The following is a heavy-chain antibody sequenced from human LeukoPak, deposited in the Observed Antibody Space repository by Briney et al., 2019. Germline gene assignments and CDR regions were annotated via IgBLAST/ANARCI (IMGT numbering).Heavy chain of an antibody. CDR3: ARDGGDYFPGWYFDY. J-gene: IGHJ4*02. D-gene: IGHD2/OR15-2a*01. CDR2: ISAYNGNT. Sequence: GASVKVSCTASGYTFTSYGISWVRQAPGQGLEWMGWISAYNGNTNYAQKLQGRVTMTTDTSTSTAYMELRSLRSDDTAVYYCARDGGDYFPGWYFDYWGQGTLVTVSS. V-gene: IGHV1-18*01. CDR1: GYTFTSYG.